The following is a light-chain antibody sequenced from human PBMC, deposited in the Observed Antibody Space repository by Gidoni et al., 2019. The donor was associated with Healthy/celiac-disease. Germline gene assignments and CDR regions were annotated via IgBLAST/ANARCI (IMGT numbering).Light chain of an antibody. CDR3: QQYYSNPFT. CDR1: QSVLSSSNNKSY. Sequence: IVMTQSPDSLAVSLGERATINCKSSQSVLSSSNNKSYLAWYQQKPGQPPKLLMYWASTRESGVPDRFSGSGSGTDFTLTISSLQAEDVAVYYCQQYYSNPFTFXPXTKVDIK. CDR2: WAS. J-gene: IGKJ3*01. V-gene: IGKV4-1*01.